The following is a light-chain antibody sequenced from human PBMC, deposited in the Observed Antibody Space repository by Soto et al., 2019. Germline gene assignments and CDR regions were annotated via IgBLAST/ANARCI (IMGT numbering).Light chain of an antibody. J-gene: IGKJ4*01. CDR3: QQYGSFPLT. Sequence: DIVLPQSRATLSLSPGERATLSWRASQSVSSCLAWYQQKPGQAPRLLIYDASNRATGIPARFSGSGSGTDFTLTISRLEPEDLAVYYCQQYGSFPLTFGGGTKVDIK. V-gene: IGKV3-11*01. CDR2: DAS. CDR1: QSVSSC.